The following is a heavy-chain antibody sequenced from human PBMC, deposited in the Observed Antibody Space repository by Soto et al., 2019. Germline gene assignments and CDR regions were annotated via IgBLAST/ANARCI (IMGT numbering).Heavy chain of an antibody. CDR1: GFTFSSYS. CDR3: ARDSPSGYYDSSGYYWDAFDI. J-gene: IGHJ3*02. CDR2: ISSSSSYI. Sequence: GSLRLSCAASGFTFSSYSMNWVRQAPGKGLAWVSSISSSSSYIYYADSVKGRFTISRDNAKNSLYLQMNSLRAEDTAAYYCARDSPSGYYDSSGYYWDAFDIWGQGTMVTVSS. V-gene: IGHV3-21*01. D-gene: IGHD3-22*01.